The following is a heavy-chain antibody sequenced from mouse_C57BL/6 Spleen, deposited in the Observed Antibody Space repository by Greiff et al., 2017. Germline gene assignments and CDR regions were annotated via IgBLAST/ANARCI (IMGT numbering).Heavy chain of an antibody. D-gene: IGHD1-1*01. J-gene: IGHJ1*03. V-gene: IGHV2-5*01. CDR3: AKMNYGSDWYFDV. CDR1: GFSLTSYG. CDR2: IWRGGST. Sequence: VQLQQSGPGLVQPSQSLSITCTVSGFSLTSYGVHWVRQSPGKGLEWLGVIWRGGSTDYNAAFMSRLSITKDNSKSQVFFKMNSLQADDTAIYYCAKMNYGSDWYFDVWGTGTTVTVSS.